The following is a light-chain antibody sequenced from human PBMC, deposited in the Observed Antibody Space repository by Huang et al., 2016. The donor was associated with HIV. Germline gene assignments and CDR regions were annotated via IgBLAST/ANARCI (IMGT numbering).Light chain of an antibody. V-gene: IGKV4-1*01. CDR2: WAS. CDR3: QQYYDTPRT. J-gene: IGKJ1*01. CDR1: QSVFYSSNNKNF. Sequence: DIVMTQSPDSLAVSLGERATINCKSSQSVFYSSNNKNFLAWYQQKPGQSPKLLIYWASTRESGVPDRFSGSGSGTDFTLTISSLQAEDVAVYYCQQYYDTPRTFGHGTKVEIK.